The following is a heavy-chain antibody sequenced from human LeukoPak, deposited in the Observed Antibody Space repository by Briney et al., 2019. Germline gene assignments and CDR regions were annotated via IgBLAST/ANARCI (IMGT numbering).Heavy chain of an antibody. V-gene: IGHV3-48*04. CDR3: ARVGIRFLEQYYFDY. CDR1: GFTFSSYS. J-gene: IGHJ4*02. CDR2: ISTSSNTI. Sequence: GGSLRLSCAASGFTFSSYSMNWVRQAPGKGLEWVSYISTSSNTIHYADSVKGRFTISRDNAKNSLYLQMNSLRAEDTAVHYCARVGIRFLEQYYFDYWGQGTLVTVSS. D-gene: IGHD3-3*01.